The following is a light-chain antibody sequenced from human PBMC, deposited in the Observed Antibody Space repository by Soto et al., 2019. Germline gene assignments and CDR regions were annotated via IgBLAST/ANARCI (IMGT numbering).Light chain of an antibody. J-gene: IGKJ3*01. CDR1: QSVSSN. CDR3: QQYNNWPFT. CDR2: GAS. Sequence: EIVMTQFPATLSMSPGERATLSCRASQSVSSNLAWYQQKPGQAPRLLIYGASTRATGIPARFSGSGSGTEFTLTISSLQSEDFAVYYCQQYNNWPFTFGPGTKVDIK. V-gene: IGKV3-15*01.